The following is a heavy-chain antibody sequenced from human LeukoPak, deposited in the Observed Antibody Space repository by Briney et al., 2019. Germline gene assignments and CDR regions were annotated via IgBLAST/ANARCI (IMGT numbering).Heavy chain of an antibody. J-gene: IGHJ5*02. CDR3: ARDPGYYYDSSGYRGSWFDP. CDR1: GFTFSSYG. CDR2: IRYDGSNK. D-gene: IGHD3-22*01. V-gene: IGHV3-30*02. Sequence: SGGSLRLSCAASGFTFSSYGIHWVRQAPGKGLEWVAFIRYDGSNKYYADSVKGRFTISRDNSKNTLFLQMNSLRVEDTAVYYCARDPGYYYDSSGYRGSWFDPWGQGTLVTVSS.